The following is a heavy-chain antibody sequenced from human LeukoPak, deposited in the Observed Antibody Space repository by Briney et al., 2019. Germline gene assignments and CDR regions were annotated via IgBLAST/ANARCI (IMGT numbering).Heavy chain of an antibody. V-gene: IGHV3-7*03. D-gene: IGHD5-24*01. CDR2: IKQDGSEK. Sequence: GGSLRLSCAASGFTFSSYWMSWVRQAPGKGLEWVANIKQDGSEKYYVDSVKGRFTISRDNAKNSLYLQMNSLRAEDTAVYYCARDRDGYPYDYWGQGTLVTVSP. CDR3: ARDRDGYPYDY. J-gene: IGHJ4*02. CDR1: GFTFSSYW.